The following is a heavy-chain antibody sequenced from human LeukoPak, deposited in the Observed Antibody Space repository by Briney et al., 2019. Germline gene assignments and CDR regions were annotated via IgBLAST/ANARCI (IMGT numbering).Heavy chain of an antibody. Sequence: SETLSLTCTVSGGSISSYCWSWIRQPPGKGLELIGYIYYSGSTNYNPSLKSRVTMSVDTSKNQFSLKLSSVTAADTAVYYCASYCSITNCYEPHLDYWGQGTLVTVSS. J-gene: IGHJ4*02. D-gene: IGHD2-2*01. V-gene: IGHV4-59*01. CDR1: GGSISSYC. CDR3: ASYCSITNCYEPHLDY. CDR2: IYYSGST.